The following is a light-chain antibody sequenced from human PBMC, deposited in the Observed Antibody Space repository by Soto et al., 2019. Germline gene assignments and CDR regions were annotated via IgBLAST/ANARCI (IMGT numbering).Light chain of an antibody. CDR2: DAS. J-gene: IGKJ1*01. CDR1: QSISNW. V-gene: IGKV1-5*01. Sequence: DVQMTQSPSALSASVGDRVTITCRASQSISNWLAWYQQRPGKAPQLLISDASRLESGVPSRFSGSGSGTEFTLTISSLQPDDSATYYCQQYNSYPRTFGQGTKVDIK. CDR3: QQYNSYPRT.